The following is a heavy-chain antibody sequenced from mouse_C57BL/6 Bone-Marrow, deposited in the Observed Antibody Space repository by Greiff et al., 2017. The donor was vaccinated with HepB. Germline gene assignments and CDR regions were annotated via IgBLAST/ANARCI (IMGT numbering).Heavy chain of an antibody. CDR3: ARLFITTGVTHYYALDY. Sequence: EVQVVESGGGLVQPGGSLKLSCAASGFTFSDYGMAWVRQAPRKGPEWVAFISNLAYSIYYADTVTGRFTISRENAKNTLYLEMSSLRSEDTAMYYCARLFITTGVTHYYALDYWGQGTSVTVSS. J-gene: IGHJ4*01. V-gene: IGHV5-15*01. CDR2: ISNLAYSI. CDR1: GFTFSDYG. D-gene: IGHD1-1*01.